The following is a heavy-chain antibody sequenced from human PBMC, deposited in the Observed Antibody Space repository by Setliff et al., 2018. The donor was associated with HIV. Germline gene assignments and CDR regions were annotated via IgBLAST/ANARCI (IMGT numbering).Heavy chain of an antibody. D-gene: IGHD6-19*01. CDR1: GTSFTNYW. J-gene: IGHJ5*02. CDR2: IYPRDSDT. Sequence: GESLKISCKGSGTSFTNYWIGWVRQLPGKGLEWMGIIYPRDSDTRYSPSFQGQVTISADKSISTAYLQWTSLKASDTAMYYCVRDQIGDVQVAGTWGTWGQGTLVTVSS. V-gene: IGHV5-51*01. CDR3: VRDQIGDVQVAGTWGT.